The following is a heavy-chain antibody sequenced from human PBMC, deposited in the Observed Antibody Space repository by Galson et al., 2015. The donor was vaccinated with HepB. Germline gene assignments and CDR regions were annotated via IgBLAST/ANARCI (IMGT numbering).Heavy chain of an antibody. D-gene: IGHD5-12*01. CDR1: GFTFSSYS. Sequence: SLRLSCAASGFTFSSYSMNWVRQAPGKGLEWVSYISSSSSTIYYADSVKGRFTISRDNAKNSLYLQMNSLRAEDTAVYYCARFHIVATIWGAFDIWGQGTMVTVSS. V-gene: IGHV3-48*01. J-gene: IGHJ3*02. CDR2: ISSSSSTI. CDR3: ARFHIVATIWGAFDI.